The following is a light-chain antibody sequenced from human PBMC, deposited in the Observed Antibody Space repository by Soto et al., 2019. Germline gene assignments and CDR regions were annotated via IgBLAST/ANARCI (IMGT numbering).Light chain of an antibody. CDR1: QSVSSY. V-gene: IGKV3-11*01. CDR3: QQRSNWPPLT. Sequence: EIVLTQSPATLSVSPGERATLSCRASQSVSSYLAWYQQKPGQAPRLLIYDASSRATGIPARFSGSGSGTDFILTISSLESEDSAVYYCQQRSNWPPLTFGGGTKVEIK. J-gene: IGKJ4*01. CDR2: DAS.